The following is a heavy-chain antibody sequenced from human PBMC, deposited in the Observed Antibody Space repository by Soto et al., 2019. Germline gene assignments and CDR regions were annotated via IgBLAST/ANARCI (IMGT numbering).Heavy chain of an antibody. CDR2: IIPILGIA. J-gene: IGHJ5*02. CDR1: GGTFSSYT. D-gene: IGHD2-15*01. V-gene: IGHV1-69*02. CDR3: ASTEVVVVAATHRFGWFDP. Sequence: SVKVSCKASGGTFSSYTISWVRQAPGQGHEWMGRIIPILGIANYAQKFQGRVTITADKSTSTAYMELSSLRSEDTAVYYCASTEVVVVAATHRFGWFDPSGQGTLVTVSS.